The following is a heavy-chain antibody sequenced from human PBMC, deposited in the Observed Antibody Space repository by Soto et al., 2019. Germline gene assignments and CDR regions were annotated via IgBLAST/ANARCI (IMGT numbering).Heavy chain of an antibody. D-gene: IGHD3-10*01. CDR1: GFTFSSYS. J-gene: IGHJ4*02. V-gene: IGHV3-48*01. CDR3: ARANYYGSPGDFDY. Sequence: EVQLVESGGGLVQPGGSLRLSCAASGFTFSSYSMHWVRQAPGKGLEWVSYISSSSSTIYYADSVKGRFTISRDNAKNSLYLQMNSLRAEDTAVYYCARANYYGSPGDFDYWGQGTRVTVSS. CDR2: ISSSSSTI.